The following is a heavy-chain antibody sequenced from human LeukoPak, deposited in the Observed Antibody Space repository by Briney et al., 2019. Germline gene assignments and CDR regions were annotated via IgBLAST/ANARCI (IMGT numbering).Heavy chain of an antibody. CDR1: GFTFSSYW. Sequence: GGSLRLSCAASGFTFSSYWMSWVRQAPGKGLEWVSYISSSGNTIYYADSVKGRFTISRDNAKNSLYLQMNSLRAEDTAVYYCARTLRGDYWAPGTLVTVSS. J-gene: IGHJ4*02. CDR2: ISSSGNTI. CDR3: ARTLRGDY. D-gene: IGHD4-17*01. V-gene: IGHV3-48*04.